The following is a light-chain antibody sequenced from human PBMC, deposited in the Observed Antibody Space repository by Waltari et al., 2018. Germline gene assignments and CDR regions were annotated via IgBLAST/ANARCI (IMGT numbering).Light chain of an antibody. CDR2: KAS. CDR1: QGISSW. V-gene: IGKV1-5*03. J-gene: IGKJ2*02. CDR3: QQYNSYWGT. Sequence: DIQMTQSPSTLSASVGDRVTIPCRASQGISSWLAWYQQKPGKAPKLLIYKASSVESGVPSRFSGSGSGTEFTLTISSLQPDDFATYYCQQYNSYWGTFGQGTKLEIK.